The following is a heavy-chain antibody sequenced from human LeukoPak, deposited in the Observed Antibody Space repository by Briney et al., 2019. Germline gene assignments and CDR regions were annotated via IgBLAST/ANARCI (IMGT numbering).Heavy chain of an antibody. CDR1: GGTFSSYA. Sequence: GASVKVSCMASGGTFSSYAISWVRQAPGQGLEWMGGIIPIFGTANYAQKFQGRVTITTDESTSTAYMELSSLRSEDTAVYYCANLGGYCSGGSCYGVDYWGQGTLVTVSS. J-gene: IGHJ4*02. CDR2: IIPIFGTA. V-gene: IGHV1-69*05. CDR3: ANLGGYCSGGSCYGVDY. D-gene: IGHD2-15*01.